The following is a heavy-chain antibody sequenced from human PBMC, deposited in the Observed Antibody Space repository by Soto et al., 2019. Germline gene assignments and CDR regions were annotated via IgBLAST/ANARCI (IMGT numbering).Heavy chain of an antibody. J-gene: IGHJ1*01. Sequence: QVQLVQSGAEVKKPGSSVKVSCKASGGTFSSYTISWVRQAPGQGLEWMGRIIPILGIANYAQKFQGRVTITADKSTSTAYMELSSLRSEDTAVYYCAGGDILTGDYAAEYFQHWGQGTLVTVSS. CDR3: AGGDILTGDYAAEYFQH. V-gene: IGHV1-69*02. D-gene: IGHD3-9*01. CDR1: GGTFSSYT. CDR2: IIPILGIA.